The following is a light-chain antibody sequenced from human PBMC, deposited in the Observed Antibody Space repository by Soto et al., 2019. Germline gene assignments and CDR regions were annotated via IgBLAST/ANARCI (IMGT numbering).Light chain of an antibody. Sequence: EIVMTQSPATLSVSPGERATFSCRASQSVSSNLAWYQQKPGQAPRLLIYGASIRATGIPARFSGSGSGTEFTLTISSLQSEDFAVYCCQHYNNWPPWTFGQATKVDIK. J-gene: IGKJ1*01. CDR1: QSVSSN. CDR2: GAS. CDR3: QHYNNWPPWT. V-gene: IGKV3-15*01.